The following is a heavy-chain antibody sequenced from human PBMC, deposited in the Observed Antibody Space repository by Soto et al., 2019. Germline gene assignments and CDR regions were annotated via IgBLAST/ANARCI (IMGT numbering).Heavy chain of an antibody. J-gene: IGHJ5*02. CDR1: GGSISSYY. D-gene: IGHD3-9*01. CDR3: ARSHYDILTGYYSFSS. CDR2: IYYSGST. V-gene: IGHV4-59*08. Sequence: SETLSLTCTVSGGSISSYYWSWIRQPPGKGLEWIGYIYYSGSTNYNPSLESRLTISVDTSKNQFSLKLSSVTGADTAVYYCARSHYDILTGYYSFSSWGQGTLVTVSS.